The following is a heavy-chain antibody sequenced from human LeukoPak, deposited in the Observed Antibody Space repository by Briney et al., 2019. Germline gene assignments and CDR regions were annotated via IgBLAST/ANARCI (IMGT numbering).Heavy chain of an antibody. D-gene: IGHD3-10*01. Sequence: GASVKVSCKASGYTFTGYYMHWVRQAPGQGLEWMGWINPNSGGTNYAQKLQGRVTMTTDTSTSTAYMELRSLRSDDTAVYYCARDPRPYYYGSETEPNWFDPWGQGTLVTVSS. V-gene: IGHV1-2*02. CDR1: GYTFTGYY. CDR2: INPNSGGT. CDR3: ARDPRPYYYGSETEPNWFDP. J-gene: IGHJ5*02.